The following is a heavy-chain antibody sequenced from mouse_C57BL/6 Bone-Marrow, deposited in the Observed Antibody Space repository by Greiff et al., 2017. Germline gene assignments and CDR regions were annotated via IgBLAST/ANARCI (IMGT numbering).Heavy chain of an antibody. CDR3: STFDGNYFDF. V-gene: IGHV14-4*01. J-gene: IGHJ2*01. Sequence: VQLQQSGAELVRPGASVKLSCTASGFNFKDDYIHWVKQRPEQGLEWIGWIDPEIGDTKYDSKFQGKATITSDTSSNTAYLQLSSLTSADTAVYYCSTFDGNYFDFWGQGTPLTVAS. CDR2: IDPEIGDT. D-gene: IGHD2-3*01. CDR1: GFNFKDDY.